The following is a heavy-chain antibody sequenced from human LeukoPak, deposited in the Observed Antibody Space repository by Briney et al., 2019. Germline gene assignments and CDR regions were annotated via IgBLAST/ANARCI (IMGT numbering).Heavy chain of an antibody. J-gene: IGHJ6*03. CDR2: ISGDGGST. CDR3: ANSLRPSYYMDV. CDR1: GFTFDDYA. V-gene: IGHV3-43*02. Sequence: GGSLRLSCAASGFTFDDYAMHWVRQAPGNGLEWVSLISGDGGSTYYADSVKGRFTISRDNSKNSLYLQMNSLRTEDTALYYCANSLRPSYYMDVWGKGTTVTVSS.